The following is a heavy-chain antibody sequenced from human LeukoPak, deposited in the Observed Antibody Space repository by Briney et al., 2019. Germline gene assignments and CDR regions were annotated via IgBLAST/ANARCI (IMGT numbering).Heavy chain of an antibody. J-gene: IGHJ4*02. CDR2: ISSSGSTI. Sequence: PGGSLRLSCAASGFTFSSYEMNWVRQAPGKGLEWVSYISSSGSTIYYADSVKGRFTISRDNAKNSLYLQMNSLRAEDTAVYYCARDAYCGGDCYSDYWGQGTLVTVSS. CDR1: GFTFSSYE. D-gene: IGHD2-21*02. CDR3: ARDAYCGGDCYSDY. V-gene: IGHV3-48*03.